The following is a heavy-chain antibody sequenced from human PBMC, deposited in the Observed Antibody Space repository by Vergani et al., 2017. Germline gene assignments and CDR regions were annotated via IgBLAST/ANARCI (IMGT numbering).Heavy chain of an antibody. CDR1: GFSLSTSGVG. CDR2: IYWNDDK. J-gene: IGHJ6*02. Sequence: QITLKESGPTLVKPTQTLTLTCTFSGFSLSTSGVGVGWIRQPPGKALEWLALIYWNDDKRYSPSLKSRLTITKDTSKNQVFFTMTNMDPVDTTTYCCAHLLITMVRGALRYYGMDVWTQGTTVTVSS. V-gene: IGHV2-5*01. CDR3: AHLLITMVRGALRYYGMDV. D-gene: IGHD3-10*01.